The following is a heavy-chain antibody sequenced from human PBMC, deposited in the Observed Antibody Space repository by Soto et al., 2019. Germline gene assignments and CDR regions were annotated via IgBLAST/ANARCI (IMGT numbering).Heavy chain of an antibody. CDR2: IYHTGST. CDR3: ATGGDVGHAF. Sequence: QVQLQESGPGLVKPWGTLSLTCAVSGDSINSSFWWSWVRQPPGKGLEWIGEIYHTGSTNYSPSLKNRLTMSVDKSENQFSLRLTSVTAADTAMYYCATGGDVGHAFWGQGTVVTVSS. D-gene: IGHD2-21*02. J-gene: IGHJ4*02. V-gene: IGHV4-4*02. CDR1: GDSINSSFW.